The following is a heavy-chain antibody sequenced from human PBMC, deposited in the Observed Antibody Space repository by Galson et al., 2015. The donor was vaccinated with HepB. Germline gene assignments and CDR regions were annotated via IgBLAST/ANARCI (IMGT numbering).Heavy chain of an antibody. CDR3: ALGGAVAP. V-gene: IGHV3-7*03. J-gene: IGHJ5*02. CDR2: IKTDGTEK. CDR1: GFTLSTYW. D-gene: IGHD1-26*01. Sequence: SLRLSCAASGFTLSTYWMTWVRQSPDKRLEWVANIKTDGTEKHYLDSVRGRFTISRDNAQNLLFLQMESLRAEDTAVYYCALGGAVAPLGQGTLVTVSS.